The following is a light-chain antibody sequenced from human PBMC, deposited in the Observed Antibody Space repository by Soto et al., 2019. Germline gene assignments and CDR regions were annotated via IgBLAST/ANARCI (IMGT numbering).Light chain of an antibody. CDR3: QQYTGSPT. Sequence: EIVLTQSPGTLSLSPGERATLSCWASQSVASTYLGWYQQKPGQAPRLLIYGASSRATGIPDRFSGSGSGTDVTLTISRLEPEDFALYYCQQYTGSPTFGQWTRLEIK. J-gene: IGKJ5*01. CDR2: GAS. V-gene: IGKV3-20*01. CDR1: QSVASTY.